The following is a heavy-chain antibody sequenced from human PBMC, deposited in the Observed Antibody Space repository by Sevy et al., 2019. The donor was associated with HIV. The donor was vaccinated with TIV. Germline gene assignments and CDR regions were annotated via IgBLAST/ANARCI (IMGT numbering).Heavy chain of an antibody. CDR1: GFSVSTHA. CDR3: TRDAGYSTGWYPSDY. V-gene: IGHV3-30-3*01. CDR2: ISYDGSSK. Sequence: GGCLRLSCAASGFSVSTHAMHWVRQAPGKGLEWVELISYDGSSKYYAGSVKGRLTISRDNSKNTLYLQMSSLRPDDTAVYYCTRDAGYSTGWYPSDYWGQGTLVTVSS. D-gene: IGHD6-19*01. J-gene: IGHJ4*02.